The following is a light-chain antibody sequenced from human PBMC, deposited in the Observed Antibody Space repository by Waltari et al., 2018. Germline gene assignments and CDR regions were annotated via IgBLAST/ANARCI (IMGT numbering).Light chain of an antibody. V-gene: IGKV1-9*01. Sequence: IQLTQSPSSLSASVGDRVTITCRASQGISNYLAWYQQKPGKAPKPLIYAASTLQSAVPSRFSGSGFGTDFTLPISSLQPEDLSTYYFQLRNSYQWTFGQGTKVEIQ. J-gene: IGKJ1*01. CDR3: QLRNSYQWT. CDR1: QGISNY. CDR2: AAS.